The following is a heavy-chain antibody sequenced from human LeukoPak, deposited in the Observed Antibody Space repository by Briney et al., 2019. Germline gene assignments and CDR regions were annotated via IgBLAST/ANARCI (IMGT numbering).Heavy chain of an antibody. V-gene: IGHV4-59*11. J-gene: IGHJ4*02. Sequence: PSETLSLTCTVSGGSISSHYWTWIRQAPGKGLEWLGYISYSGSTNYNPSLKNRVTISVDTSQNHFSLKLSSVTAADTAVYSCARGTFYYESSGPYYFDYWGQGTLVTVSS. CDR1: GGSISSHY. CDR2: ISYSGST. CDR3: ARGTFYYESSGPYYFDY. D-gene: IGHD3-22*01.